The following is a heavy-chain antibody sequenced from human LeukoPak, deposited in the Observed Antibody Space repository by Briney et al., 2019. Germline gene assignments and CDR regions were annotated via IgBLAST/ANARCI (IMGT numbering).Heavy chain of an antibody. CDR3: AKEHRYNWNYDYYYYYMDG. D-gene: IGHD1-7*01. V-gene: IGHV3-30*02. J-gene: IGHJ6*03. CDR2: ICFVGSNK. CDR1: GFIFSSYG. Sequence: GGSVRLSCLASGFIFSSYGMHWLRQAGGKGLAWVSFICFVGSNKYYAGSVKGGLTNYRDNSKHTLYLQMNSLRAEDTAVYYCAKEHRYNWNYDYYYYYMDGWGKGTTVTVSS.